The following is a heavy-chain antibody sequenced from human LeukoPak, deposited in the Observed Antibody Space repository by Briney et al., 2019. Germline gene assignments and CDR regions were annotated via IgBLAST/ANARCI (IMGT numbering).Heavy chain of an antibody. CDR2: INPSGGST. J-gene: IGHJ5*02. V-gene: IGHV1-46*01. Sequence: ASVEVSCKASGYTFTRYYMHWVRQAPGQGLEWMGIINPSGGSTSYAQKFQGRVTMTRDMSTSTVYMELRSLRSDDTAVYYCARDESPENWFDPWGQGTLVTVSS. CDR1: GYTFTRYY. CDR3: ARDESPENWFDP.